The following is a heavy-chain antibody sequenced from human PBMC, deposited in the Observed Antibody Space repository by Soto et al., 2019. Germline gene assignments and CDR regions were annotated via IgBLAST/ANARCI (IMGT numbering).Heavy chain of an antibody. V-gene: IGHV4-34*01. Sequence: SETMSPTCAVYGGSFSCYYWSWIRQPPGKGLEWIGEINHSGSTNYNPSLKSRVTISVDTSKNQFSLKLSSVTAADTAVYYCARGKLRGPAFGIWGQGTMVTVSS. CDR1: GGSFSCYY. D-gene: IGHD3-10*01. J-gene: IGHJ3*02. CDR3: ARGKLRGPAFGI. CDR2: INHSGST.